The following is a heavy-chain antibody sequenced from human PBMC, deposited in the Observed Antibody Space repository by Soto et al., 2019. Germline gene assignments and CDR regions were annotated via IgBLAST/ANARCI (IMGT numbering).Heavy chain of an antibody. CDR3: AKNVLRYFDRSYYFDY. Sequence: ASVKVSCKASGYTFTSYDISWVRQAPGQGLEWMGWISTYNGNTNYAQKLQGRVTMTTDTSTSTAYMELRSLRSDDTAVYYCAKNVLRYFDRSYYFDYWGQGTLVTVSS. J-gene: IGHJ4*02. CDR1: GYTFTSYD. V-gene: IGHV1-18*01. D-gene: IGHD3-9*01. CDR2: ISTYNGNT.